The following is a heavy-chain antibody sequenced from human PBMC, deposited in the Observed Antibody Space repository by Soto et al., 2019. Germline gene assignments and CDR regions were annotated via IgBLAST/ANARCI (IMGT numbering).Heavy chain of an antibody. J-gene: IGHJ4*02. Sequence: PWETLSLTCTVSGGSIRDYYWSWIRQPPGKGLEWIGYIYYTGTTKYNPSLKSRVTISVDSSKNQFSLKLDSVTAADTAVYYCARLGGYYQAFDSWGQGTLVTVSS. CDR3: ARLGGYYQAFDS. CDR2: IYYTGTT. D-gene: IGHD3-22*01. V-gene: IGHV4-59*08. CDR1: GGSIRDYY.